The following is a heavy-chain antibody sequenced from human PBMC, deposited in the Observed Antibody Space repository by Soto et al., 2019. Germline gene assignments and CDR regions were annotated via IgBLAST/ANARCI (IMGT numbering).Heavy chain of an antibody. J-gene: IGHJ5*02. CDR3: ERMVDLAVEGFDT. D-gene: IGHD6-19*01. CDR1: GYSFTSYW. CDR2: IYPGDSDT. Sequence: PGESLKISCKGSGYSFTSYWIGWVRQMPGKGLEWMGIIYPGDSDTRYSPSFQGQVTISADKSISTAYLQWSSLKASDTAMYYCERMVDLAVEGFDTWGQGTLVTVSS. V-gene: IGHV5-51*01.